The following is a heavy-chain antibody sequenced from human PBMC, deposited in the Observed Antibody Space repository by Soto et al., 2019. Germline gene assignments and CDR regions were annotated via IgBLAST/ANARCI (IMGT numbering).Heavy chain of an antibody. CDR3: ARCGSGYTWFNEF. V-gene: IGHV1-69*01. D-gene: IGHD3-22*01. Sequence: QEQLVQSGAEVKKPGSSVKVSCKASGGLFSSYPISWVRQVPGQGLEWMGGIIPVFQTAYYTQRFQGRVTITADESTNTAYTELSSLRSEDTAIYYCARCGSGYTWFNEFWGQRTLVTVSS. CDR1: GGLFSSYP. J-gene: IGHJ4*02. CDR2: IIPVFQTA.